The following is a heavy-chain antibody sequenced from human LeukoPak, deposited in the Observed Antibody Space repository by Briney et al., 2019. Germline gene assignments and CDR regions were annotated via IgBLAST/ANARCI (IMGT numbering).Heavy chain of an antibody. J-gene: IGHJ2*01. Sequence: GGSLRLSCLGSGFNFRYFWMSWVRQAPGKGLEWVANINHDGRETYYADSVKGRFIISRDNAKDSLYLQMNSLRAEDAAVYYCAKGYIIAGRQWYLDLWGRGTLVGASS. D-gene: IGHD6-13*01. CDR1: GFNFRYFW. V-gene: IGHV3-7*01. CDR2: INHDGRET. CDR3: AKGYIIAGRQWYLDL.